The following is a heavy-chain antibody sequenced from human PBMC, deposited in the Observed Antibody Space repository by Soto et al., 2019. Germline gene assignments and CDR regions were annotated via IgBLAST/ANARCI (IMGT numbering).Heavy chain of an antibody. CDR1: GYTLTELS. V-gene: IGHV1-24*01. J-gene: IGHJ3*02. Sequence: GASVKVSCKVSGYTLTELSMHWVRQAPGKGLEWMGGFDPEDGETIYAQKFQGRVTMTEDTPTDTAYMELSSLRSEDTAVYYCATSFLTAMVNHDAFDIWGQGTMVTVSS. D-gene: IGHD5-18*01. CDR2: FDPEDGET. CDR3: ATSFLTAMVNHDAFDI.